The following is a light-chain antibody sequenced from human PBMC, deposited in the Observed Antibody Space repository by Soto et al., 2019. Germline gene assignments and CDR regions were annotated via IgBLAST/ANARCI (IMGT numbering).Light chain of an antibody. CDR3: GTWDSSLSAYV. CDR2: DNN. V-gene: IGLV1-51*01. J-gene: IGLJ1*01. CDR1: SSNIGNNY. Sequence: QSVLTQPPSVSAAPGQKVTISCSGSSSNIGNNYVSWYQQLPGTAPKLLIYDNNKRPSGIPDRFSGSKSGTSATLGITGLQTGDEADYHCGTWDSSLSAYVFGTGTKVT.